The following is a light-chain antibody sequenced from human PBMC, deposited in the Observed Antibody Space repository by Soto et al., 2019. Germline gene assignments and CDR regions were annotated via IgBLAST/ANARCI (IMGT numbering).Light chain of an antibody. CDR1: QSVSSY. CDR3: QQYVSSSRT. CDR2: GAS. Sequence: EIVLTQSPGTLSLSPGERATLSCRASQSVSSYLAWYQQKPGQAPRLLIYGASSRATGIPDRFSCSGSGTDFTLTISRLEPEDFAVYYCQQYVSSSRTFGQGTKVEIK. V-gene: IGKV3-20*01. J-gene: IGKJ1*01.